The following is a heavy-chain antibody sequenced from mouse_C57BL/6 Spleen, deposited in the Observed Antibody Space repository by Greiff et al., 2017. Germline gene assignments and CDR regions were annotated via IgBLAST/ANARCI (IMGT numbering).Heavy chain of an antibody. CDR2: ICSGNGYT. D-gene: IGHD2-1*01. CDR3: ASKGTSYGNHYWYFDD. Sequence: VQLQQSGAELVRPGSSVKMSCKTSGYTFTSYGINWVKQRPGQGLEWIGYICSGNGYTEYDEKFKGKATLTSDKSSSTAYMQLSSLTSEDYAIYIYASKGTSYGNHYWYFDDWGTGTPVTVSS. CDR1: GYTFTSYG. J-gene: IGHJ1*03. V-gene: IGHV1-58*01.